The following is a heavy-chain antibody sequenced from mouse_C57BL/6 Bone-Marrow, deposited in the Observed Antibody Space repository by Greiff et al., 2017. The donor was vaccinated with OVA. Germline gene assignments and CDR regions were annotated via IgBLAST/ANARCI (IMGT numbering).Heavy chain of an antibody. Sequence: QVQLQQSGSELRSPGSSVKLSCKDFDSEVFPIAYMSWVRQKPGHGFEWIGGILPSVGRTIYGEKFEDKATLDADTLSNTAYLELNSLTSEDSAIYYCARRVIYYYGSSLYYAMDYWGQGTSVTVSS. J-gene: IGHJ4*01. CDR2: ILPSVGRT. V-gene: IGHV15-2*01. CDR1: DSEVFPIAY. CDR3: ARRVIYYYGSSLYYAMDY. D-gene: IGHD1-1*01.